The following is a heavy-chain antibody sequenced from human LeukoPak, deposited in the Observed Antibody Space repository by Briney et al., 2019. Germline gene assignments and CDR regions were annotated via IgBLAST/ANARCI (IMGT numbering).Heavy chain of an antibody. CDR1: GFALDDYA. V-gene: IGHV3-9*01. CDR2: ISWNSGSI. J-gene: IGHJ4*02. Sequence: QSGGSLTLSCAASGFALDDYAMHWLRQAPGKGLEWGSGISWNSGSIGYADSVTGRFTISRDNAKNSLYLQMNSLRAEDTALYYCAKRGTAAKVNSYALGNWGQGTLVTVSS. D-gene: IGHD3-16*01. CDR3: AKRGTAAKVNSYALGN.